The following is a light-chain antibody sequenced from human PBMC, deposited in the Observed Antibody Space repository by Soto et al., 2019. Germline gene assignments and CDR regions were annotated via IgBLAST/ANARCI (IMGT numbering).Light chain of an antibody. CDR1: QSVSNY. CDR3: QPRTDWPL. J-gene: IGKJ3*01. V-gene: IGKV3-11*01. CDR2: DAS. Sequence: EIVLTPSRATLSLSPVEIATLSFRASQSVSNYLAWYQHKPGQAPRLLIYDASNRATGIPARFSGSGSGTDFTLTISSLEPEDFPVYYCQPRTDWPLFGPGSMVANK.